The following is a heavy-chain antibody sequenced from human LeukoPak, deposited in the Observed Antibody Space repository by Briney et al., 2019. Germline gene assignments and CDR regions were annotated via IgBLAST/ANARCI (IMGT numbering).Heavy chain of an antibody. D-gene: IGHD2-15*01. CDR2: INPNSGVT. V-gene: IGHV1-2*02. Sequence: GASVKVSCKASGNTFIGYYMHWVRQGPGQGLEWMGWINPNSGVTLYAQKFQGRVTMTRDTSITTAYMELSRLRSDDTGMYYCARRIGGGFDALGQGTMVTVSS. CDR1: GNTFIGYY. J-gene: IGHJ3*01. CDR3: ARRIGGGFDA.